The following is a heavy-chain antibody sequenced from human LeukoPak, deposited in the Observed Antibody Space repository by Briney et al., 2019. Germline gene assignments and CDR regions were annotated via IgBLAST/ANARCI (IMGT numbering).Heavy chain of an antibody. CDR2: ISGSGSST. CDR1: GFTFRVYA. CDR3: AKAKITLIVVANPNSGALDI. J-gene: IGHJ3*02. D-gene: IGHD3-22*01. V-gene: IGHV3-23*01. Sequence: GGSLRLSCAASGFTFRVYAMTWVGQAPGKGLEWVSGISGSGSSTSSADSVKGRFTISRDNSNNTLCLQMNSLRGEDTALYYCAKAKITLIVVANPNSGALDIWGQGTMVTVSS.